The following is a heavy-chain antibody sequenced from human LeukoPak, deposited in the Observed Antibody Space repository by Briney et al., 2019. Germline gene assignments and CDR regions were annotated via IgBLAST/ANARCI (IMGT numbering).Heavy chain of an antibody. J-gene: IGHJ4*02. CDR3: ARNGIHGYSGLDF. D-gene: IGHD5-12*01. V-gene: IGHV4-59*08. CDR1: GGSISGYF. CDR2: VYSDETT. Sequence: SETLSLTCTVSGGSISGYFWSWIRQPPGKGLEWLGYVYSDETTNYSPSLRSRITISIDTSKNQFSLNLRSVTAADTAVYYGARNGIHGYSGLDFWGQGTLVTVSS.